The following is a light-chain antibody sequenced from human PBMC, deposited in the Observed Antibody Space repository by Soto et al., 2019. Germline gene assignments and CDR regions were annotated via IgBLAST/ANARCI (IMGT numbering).Light chain of an antibody. CDR3: QQGYSNPIT. CDR2: AAS. J-gene: IGKJ5*01. Sequence: DIQLAQSPSSLSVSIGDRVTIICRASQSISGYLNWYQQKPGKAPKPLIYAASSLQSGVPSRFSGSESGTDFTLTITSLQPEDFVTYYCQQGYSNPITFGQGTRLEIK. CDR1: QSISGY. V-gene: IGKV1-39*01.